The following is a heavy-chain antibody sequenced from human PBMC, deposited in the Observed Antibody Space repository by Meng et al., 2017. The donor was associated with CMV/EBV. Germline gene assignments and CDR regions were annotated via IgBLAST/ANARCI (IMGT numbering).Heavy chain of an antibody. J-gene: IGHJ6*02. D-gene: IGHD6-19*01. CDR3: ARETWQWLVGV. CDR1: GFTFSSYS. V-gene: IGHV3-48*04. Sequence: GESLKISCAASGFTFSSYSMNCVRQAPGKGLEWVSYISSSSSTIYYADSVKGRFTISRDNAKNSLYLQMNSLRAEDTAVYYCARETWQWLVGVWGQGTTVTVSS. CDR2: ISSSSSTI.